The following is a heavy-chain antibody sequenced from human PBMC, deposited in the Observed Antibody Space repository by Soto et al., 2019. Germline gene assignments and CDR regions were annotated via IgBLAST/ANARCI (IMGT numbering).Heavy chain of an antibody. D-gene: IGHD4-17*01. CDR3: EKADSVDYGEFDY. Sequence: GGSLRLSCAASGFTFSNYDMNWVRQAPGKGLEWVSGISGSGGSTYFADSVKGRFTISRDNSKSTLYLQMNSLRAEDTAVYYCEKADSVDYGEFDYWGQGTLVTVSS. CDR1: GFTFSNYD. CDR2: ISGSGGST. V-gene: IGHV3-23*01. J-gene: IGHJ4*02.